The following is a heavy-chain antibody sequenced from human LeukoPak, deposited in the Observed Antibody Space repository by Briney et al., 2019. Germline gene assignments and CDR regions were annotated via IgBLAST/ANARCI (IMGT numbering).Heavy chain of an antibody. D-gene: IGHD3-22*01. V-gene: IGHV3-33*01. CDR3: ARDYYDSSSPGRFDP. CDR2: IWYDRSNK. Sequence: GRSLRLSCAASGFTFSSYGMHWVRQAPGKGLEWVAVIWYDRSNKYYADSVKGRFTISRDNSKNTLYLQMNSLRAEDTAVYYCARDYYDSSSPGRFDPWGQGTLVTVSS. J-gene: IGHJ5*02. CDR1: GFTFSSYG.